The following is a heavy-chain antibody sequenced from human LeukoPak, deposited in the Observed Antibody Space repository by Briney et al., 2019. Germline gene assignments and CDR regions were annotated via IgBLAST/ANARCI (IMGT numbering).Heavy chain of an antibody. CDR1: GGSFSGYY. CDR2: IYTSGST. V-gene: IGHV4-59*10. J-gene: IGHJ5*02. Sequence: SETLSLTCAVYGGSFSGYYWSWIRQPAGKGLEWIGRIYTSGSTNYNPSLKSRVTMSVDTSKNQFSLKLSSVTAADTAVYYCARGIYDFWSGYLNWFDPWGQGTLVTVSS. D-gene: IGHD3-3*01. CDR3: ARGIYDFWSGYLNWFDP.